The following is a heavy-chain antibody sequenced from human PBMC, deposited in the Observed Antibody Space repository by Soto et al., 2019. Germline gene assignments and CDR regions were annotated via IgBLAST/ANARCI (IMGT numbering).Heavy chain of an antibody. CDR3: ARDPGPRSASIRGLGWFDP. Sequence: PVGSLRLSCVASGFTFSGYWMSRVRQAPGKGLEWVANINRDGSEEHYVDSVKGRFTISRDNAKNSVYLQMDSLRGDDSAVYYCARDPGPRSASIRGLGWFDPWGQGTLVTVSS. V-gene: IGHV3-7*03. CDR2: INRDGSEE. CDR1: GFTFSGYW. D-gene: IGHD2-2*01. J-gene: IGHJ5*02.